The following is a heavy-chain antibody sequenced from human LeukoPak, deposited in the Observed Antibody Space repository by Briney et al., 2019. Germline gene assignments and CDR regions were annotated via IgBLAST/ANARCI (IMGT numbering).Heavy chain of an antibody. D-gene: IGHD3-22*01. V-gene: IGHV3-11*01. CDR2: ISSSGSTI. CDR3: ARDFHYDSSGYYGY. J-gene: IGHJ4*02. Sequence: GGSLRLSCAASGFTFSDYYMSWIRQAPGKGLEWVSYISSSGSTIYYADSVKGRFTISRDNAKNSLYLQMNSLRAGDTAVYYCARDFHYDSSGYYGYWGQGTLVTVSS. CDR1: GFTFSDYY.